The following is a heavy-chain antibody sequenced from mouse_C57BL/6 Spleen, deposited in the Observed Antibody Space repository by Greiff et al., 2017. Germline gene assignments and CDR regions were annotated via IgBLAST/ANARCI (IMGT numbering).Heavy chain of an antibody. V-gene: IGHV1-52*01. D-gene: IGHD1-1*01. J-gene: IGHJ4*01. CDR2: IDPSDSET. CDR3: ARGGYGSSYDDAMDY. CDR1: GYTFTSYW. Sequence: QVQLQQPGAELVRPGSSVKLSCKASGYTFTSYWMHWVKQRPIQGLEWIGNIDPSDSETHYNQKFKDKATLTVDKSSSTAYMQLSSLTSEDSEVYYSARGGYGSSYDDAMDYWGKGTSVTVSS.